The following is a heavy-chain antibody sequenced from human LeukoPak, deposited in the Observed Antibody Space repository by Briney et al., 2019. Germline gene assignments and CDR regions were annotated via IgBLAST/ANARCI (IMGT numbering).Heavy chain of an antibody. CDR2: INHSGST. D-gene: IGHD5-24*01. V-gene: IGHV4-34*01. Sequence: PSETLSLTCAVYGGSFSGYSWSWIRQPPGKGLEWIGEINHSGSTNYNPSLKSRVTISVDTSKNQFSLKLSSVTAADTAVYYCARERDGYSLDYWGQGTLVTVSS. J-gene: IGHJ4*02. CDR3: ARERDGYSLDY. CDR1: GGSFSGYS.